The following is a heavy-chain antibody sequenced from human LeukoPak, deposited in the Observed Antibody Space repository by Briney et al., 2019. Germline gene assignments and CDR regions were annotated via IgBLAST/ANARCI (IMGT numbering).Heavy chain of an antibody. CDR1: GGTFSSYA. V-gene: IGHV1-69*13. CDR3: ARVRFNFTYYYDSSGYYPPDY. Sequence: SVKVSCKASGGTFSSYAISWVRQAPGQGLEWMGGIIPIFGTANYAQKFQGRVTITGDESTSTAYMELSSLRSEDTAVYYCARVRFNFTYYYDSSGYYPPDYWGQGTLVTVSS. D-gene: IGHD3-22*01. CDR2: IIPIFGTA. J-gene: IGHJ4*02.